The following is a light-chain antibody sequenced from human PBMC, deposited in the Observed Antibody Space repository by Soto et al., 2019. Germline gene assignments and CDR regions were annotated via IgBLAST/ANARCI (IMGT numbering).Light chain of an antibody. Sequence: EILFTQSPATLSLSPGERATLSCRASQSVSSNLAWYQQKPGQAPRLLIYGASTRATGIPARFSGSGSGTEFTLTISSLQPEDFATYYCQQANSFPITFGQGTRLEIK. CDR2: GAS. CDR1: QSVSSN. V-gene: IGKV3-15*01. J-gene: IGKJ5*01. CDR3: QQANSFPIT.